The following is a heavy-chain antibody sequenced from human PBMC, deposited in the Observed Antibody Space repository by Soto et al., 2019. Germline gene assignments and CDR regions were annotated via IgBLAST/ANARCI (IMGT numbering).Heavy chain of an antibody. CDR2: MYYTGST. CDR3: ARDKGIMWFGEARPSYYGMDV. Sequence: PSETLSLTCTVSGGSVNIGSFYWSWIRQPPGKGLEWIGHMYYTGSTNYNPSLKSRVTISVDTSKNQFSLKLSSVTAADTAVYYCARDKGIMWFGEARPSYYGMDVWGQGTTVTVSS. V-gene: IGHV4-61*01. D-gene: IGHD3-10*01. CDR1: GGSVNIGSFY. J-gene: IGHJ6*02.